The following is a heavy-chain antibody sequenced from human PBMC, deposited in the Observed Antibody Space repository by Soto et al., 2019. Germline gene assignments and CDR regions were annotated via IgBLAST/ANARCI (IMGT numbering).Heavy chain of an antibody. CDR3: TTDLTFFVPDLGPAFDI. CDR1: GFTFSNAW. J-gene: IGHJ3*02. D-gene: IGHD3-3*02. Sequence: SCAASGFTFSNAWMSWVRQAPGKGLEWVGRIKSKTDGGTTDYAAPVKGRFTISRDDSKNTLYLQMNSLKTEDTAVYYCTTDLTFFVPDLGPAFDIWGQGTMVTVSS. CDR2: IKSKTDGGTT. V-gene: IGHV3-15*01.